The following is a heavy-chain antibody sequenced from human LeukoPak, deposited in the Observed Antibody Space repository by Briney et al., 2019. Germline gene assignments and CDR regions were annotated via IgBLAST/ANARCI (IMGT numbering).Heavy chain of an antibody. CDR2: IKEDGSEK. V-gene: IGHV3-7*05. D-gene: IGHD5-18*01. J-gene: IGHJ4*02. CDR3: ARDKPVRNSYGSVFDY. CDR1: GFTFSTYW. Sequence: GGSLRLSCAASGFTFSTYWMSWVRQAPGKGLEWVANIKEDGSEKYYVDSVKGRFTISRDNAENSLYLQMNSLRAEDTAVYYCARDKPVRNSYGSVFDYWGQGTLVTVSS.